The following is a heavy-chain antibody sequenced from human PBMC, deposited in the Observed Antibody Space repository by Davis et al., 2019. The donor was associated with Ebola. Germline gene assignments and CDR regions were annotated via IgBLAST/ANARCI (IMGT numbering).Heavy chain of an antibody. CDR3: AKDFYGSGSYIDA. J-gene: IGHJ5*02. V-gene: IGHV3-9*02. D-gene: IGHD3-10*01. CDR1: GLTSDDYA. CDR2: LNSTSGTT. Sequence: PGGSLRPSCPPPGLTSDDYAMHGFRKAPGQGLAWISGLNSTSGTTAYADSVKGRFTISRDNAQDSLYLQMNSLRTEDTAFYYCAKDFYGSGSYIDAWGQGTLVTVSS.